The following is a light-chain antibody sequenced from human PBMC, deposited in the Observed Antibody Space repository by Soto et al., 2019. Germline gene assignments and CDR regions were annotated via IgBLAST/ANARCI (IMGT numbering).Light chain of an antibody. J-gene: IGLJ2*01. CDR1: SSDVGGYNY. V-gene: IGLV2-14*01. CDR2: EVS. Sequence: QSVLTQPASVSGSPGQSITISCTGTSSDVGGYNYVSWYQQYPGKAPKLMIYEVSNRPSGVSNRFSGSKSGNTASLTISGLQAEDEADYYCNSYTSSSTLLFFGGGTKLTVL. CDR3: NSYTSSSTLLF.